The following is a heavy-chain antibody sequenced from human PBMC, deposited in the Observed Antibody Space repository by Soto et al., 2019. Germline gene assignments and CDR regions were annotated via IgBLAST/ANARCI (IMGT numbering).Heavy chain of an antibody. CDR3: VQSRCGGDCLQSYSSHSYYGLDV. Sequence: QITLKESGPTLVKPTQPLTLTCSFSGFSLSTTGVGVGWIRQPPGKALEWLALIYWDDDKRYNPSLNSRLTITKDTSKNPVVIAMTNMDPVDTATYYCVQSRCGGDCLQSYSSHSYYGLDVWGQGTTVTVSS. V-gene: IGHV2-5*02. J-gene: IGHJ6*02. D-gene: IGHD2-21*02. CDR1: GFSLSTTGVG. CDR2: IYWDDDK.